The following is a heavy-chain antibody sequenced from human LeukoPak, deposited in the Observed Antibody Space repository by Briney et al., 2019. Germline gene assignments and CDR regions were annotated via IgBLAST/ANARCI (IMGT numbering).Heavy chain of an antibody. CDR1: GYSISSGYY. D-gene: IGHD1-26*01. Sequence: PSETLSLTCTVSGYSISSGYYWAWLRQTPGKGLEWIGNIYHTGSTYYNPSLKSRVTISVGTSKNQFSLKLRSVTAADTAVYYCARYASGTNFRGIDSWGQGTLVTVSS. V-gene: IGHV4-38-2*02. CDR2: IYHTGST. CDR3: ARYASGTNFRGIDS. J-gene: IGHJ4*02.